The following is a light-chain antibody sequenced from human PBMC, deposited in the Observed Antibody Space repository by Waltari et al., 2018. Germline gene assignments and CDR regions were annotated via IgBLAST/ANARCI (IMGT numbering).Light chain of an antibody. Sequence: QSALTQPPSVSGSPGQSITISCTGTSSDIGHDTSASWYQQLPGKVPNLIIYDVSTRPSGVSHRFTGSKSGNSASLTISGLQPDDEAGYYCSSFTTRRTWVFGGGTKLTVL. CDR2: DVS. CDR3: SSFTTRRTWV. CDR1: SSDIGHDTS. J-gene: IGLJ3*02. V-gene: IGLV2-14*01.